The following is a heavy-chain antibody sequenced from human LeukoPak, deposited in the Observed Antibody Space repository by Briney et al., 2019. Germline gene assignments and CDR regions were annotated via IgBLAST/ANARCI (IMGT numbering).Heavy chain of an antibody. Sequence: GGSLRLSCAASGFTFSNAWMNWVRQAPGKGLEWVGRIRSNTDGGTTDYAAPVKGRFTISRDDSRNTVYVQMNSLKIEDTAVYYCTTRSRWLRLAYWNDYWGQGTLVTVSS. CDR3: TTRSRWLRLAYWNDY. CDR1: GFTFSNAW. J-gene: IGHJ4*02. CDR2: IRSNTDGGTT. D-gene: IGHD5-12*01. V-gene: IGHV3-15*01.